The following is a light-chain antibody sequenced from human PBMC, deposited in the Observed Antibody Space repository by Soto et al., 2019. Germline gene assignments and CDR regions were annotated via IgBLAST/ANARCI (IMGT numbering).Light chain of an antibody. CDR3: QQRSNWPPYT. V-gene: IGKV3-11*01. CDR1: QSVSRY. Sequence: EIVLTQSPATLSLSPGERATLSCRAGQSVSRYLAWYQQKPGQAPRLLIYDASNRATGIPARFSGSGSATDFTLTIRSLEPEDFAVYYCQQRSNWPPYTFGQGTKLEIK. J-gene: IGKJ2*01. CDR2: DAS.